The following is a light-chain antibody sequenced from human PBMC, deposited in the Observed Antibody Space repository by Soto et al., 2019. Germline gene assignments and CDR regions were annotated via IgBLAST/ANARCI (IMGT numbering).Light chain of an antibody. Sequence: DIQMTQSPSTLSASVGDRVTITCRASQSISSWLAWYQQKPGKAPKLLIYKASSLESGVPSRFSGSGSGTEFTLTISSLQPDGFATYYCQQYNRYLYTFGQGTKVDIK. CDR1: QSISSW. CDR2: KAS. J-gene: IGKJ2*01. V-gene: IGKV1-5*03. CDR3: QQYNRYLYT.